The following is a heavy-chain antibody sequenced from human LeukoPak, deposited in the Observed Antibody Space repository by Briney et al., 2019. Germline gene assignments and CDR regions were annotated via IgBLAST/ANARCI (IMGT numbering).Heavy chain of an antibody. CDR3: ASTRVVAGTTSFDY. D-gene: IGHD6-19*01. CDR2: ISGYNGNT. V-gene: IGHV1-18*01. Sequence: ASVKVSCKASGYTFTSYGISWVGQAPGQGLEWMGWISGYNGNTNYAQKLQGRVTMTTDTSTSTAYVELRSLRSDDTAVYYCASTRVVAGTTSFDYWGQGTLVTVSS. CDR1: GYTFTSYG. J-gene: IGHJ4*02.